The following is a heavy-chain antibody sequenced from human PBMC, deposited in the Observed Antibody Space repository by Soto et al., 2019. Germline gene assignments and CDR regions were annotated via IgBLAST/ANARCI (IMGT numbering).Heavy chain of an antibody. CDR2: IDPSDSYT. D-gene: IGHD6-6*01. V-gene: IGHV5-10-1*01. CDR3: VRSEYNRSNLMAF. J-gene: IGHJ6*02. Sequence: GQSLKISCKGSGYSFTSYWISWVRQMPGKGLEWMGRIDPSDSYTNYSPSFQGHVTISADKSISTAYLQWSSLKASDTAMYYCVRSEYNRSNLMAFWGQRSTVIGSS. CDR1: GYSFTSYW.